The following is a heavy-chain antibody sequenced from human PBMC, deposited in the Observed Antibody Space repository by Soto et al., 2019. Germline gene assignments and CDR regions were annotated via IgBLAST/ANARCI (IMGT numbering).Heavy chain of an antibody. D-gene: IGHD1-26*01. CDR1: GGSISSYY. CDR2: IYYSGST. V-gene: IGHV4-59*01. J-gene: IGHJ4*02. CDR3: ARGKWELPFDY. Sequence: WETLSLTCTVSGGSISSYYWSWIRQPPGKGLEWIGYIYYSGSTNYNPSLKSRVTISVDTSKNQFSLKLSSVTAADTAVYYCARGKWELPFDYSGQGALVTVSS.